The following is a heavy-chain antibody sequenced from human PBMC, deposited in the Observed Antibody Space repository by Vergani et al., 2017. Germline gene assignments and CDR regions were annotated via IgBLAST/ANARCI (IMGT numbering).Heavy chain of an antibody. J-gene: IGHJ4*02. CDR1: GYTFTGYY. CDR3: ARDHAEVGPGYCTNGVCYGIYYFDY. D-gene: IGHD2-8*01. V-gene: IGHV1-2*02. CDR2: INPNSGGT. Sequence: QVQLVQSGAEVKKPGASVKVSCKASGYTFTGYYMHWVRQAPGQGLEWMGWINPNSGGTNYAQKFQGRVTNNRDTSISTAYMELSRLRSDDTAVYYCARDHAEVGPGYCTNGVCYGIYYFDYWGQGTLVTVSS.